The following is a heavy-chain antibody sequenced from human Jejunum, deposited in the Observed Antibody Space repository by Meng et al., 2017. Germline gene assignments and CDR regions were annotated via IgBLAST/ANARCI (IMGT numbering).Heavy chain of an antibody. CDR2: IGSGDTI. CDR3: VRGFYYGSGLYYFDS. CDR1: GFAFRDYE. J-gene: IGHJ4*02. V-gene: IGHV3-48*03. Sequence: GESLKISCEASGFAFRDYEIHWVRQAPGKGLEWVSYIGSGDTIYYADSVKGRFTISRDNAKNSVYVEMNSLRVEDAGVYYCVRGFYYGSGLYYFDSWGQGTQVTVSS. D-gene: IGHD3-10*01.